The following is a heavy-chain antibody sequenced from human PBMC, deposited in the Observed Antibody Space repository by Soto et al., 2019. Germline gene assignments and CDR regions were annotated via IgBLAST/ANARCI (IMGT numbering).Heavy chain of an antibody. V-gene: IGHV4-4*07. J-gene: IGHJ1*01. Sequence: QVQLQESGPGLVKPSETLALTCTVSGASISDYSWSWIRQPAGKGLEWMGRISSTGTIHYNPSFRSRFTMSIGTSRDAVSLRLTSVTAADTAVYYCASESGDNWTYEANWGQGTQVIVSS. CDR3: ASESGDNWTYEAN. CDR2: ISSTGTI. CDR1: GASISDYS. D-gene: IGHD1-7*01.